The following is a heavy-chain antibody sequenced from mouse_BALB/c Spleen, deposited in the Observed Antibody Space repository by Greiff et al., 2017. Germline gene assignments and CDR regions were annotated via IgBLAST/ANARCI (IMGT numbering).Heavy chain of an antibody. J-gene: IGHJ3*01. V-gene: IGHV3-2*02. CDR1: GYSITSDYA. Sequence: VQLKESGPGLVKPSQSLSLTCTVTGYSITSDYAWNWIRQFPGNKLEWMGYISYSGSTSYNPSLKSRISITRDTSKNQFFLQLNSVTTEDTATYYCARGGDKAWLAYWGQGTLVTVSA. CDR2: ISYSGST. CDR3: ARGGDKAWLAY. D-gene: IGHD3-3*01.